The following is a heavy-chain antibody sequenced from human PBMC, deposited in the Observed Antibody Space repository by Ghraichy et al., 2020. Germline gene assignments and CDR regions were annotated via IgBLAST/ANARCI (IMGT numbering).Heavy chain of an antibody. Sequence: GESLNISCAASGSTFSSYWMSWVRQTPGKGLEWVANINQDGREKYYVDSVKGRFTISRDNAKNSLYLQMNSLRAEDTAVYYCARETHNNYDYWGQGTLVTVSS. CDR3: ARETHNNYDY. CDR1: GSTFSSYW. V-gene: IGHV3-7*01. CDR2: INQDGREK. J-gene: IGHJ4*02. D-gene: IGHD4-11*01.